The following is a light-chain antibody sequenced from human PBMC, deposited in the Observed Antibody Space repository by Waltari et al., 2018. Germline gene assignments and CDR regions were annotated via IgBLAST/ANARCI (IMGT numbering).Light chain of an antibody. CDR2: GAS. J-gene: IGKJ1*01. Sequence: EIVLTQYPATLSVSPGERATLFCRASHSIRNNLAWYQQKPGQAPRLLIYGASTRATGIPARFSGSGSGTEFTLTISSLQSEDFAVYYCQQFNTWWTFGQGTKVEFK. CDR1: HSIRNN. CDR3: QQFNTWWT. V-gene: IGKV3-15*01.